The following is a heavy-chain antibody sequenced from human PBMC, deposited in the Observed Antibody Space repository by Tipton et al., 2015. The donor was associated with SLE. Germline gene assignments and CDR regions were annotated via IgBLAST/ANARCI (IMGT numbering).Heavy chain of an antibody. CDR3: ARDINIVATINYYYYGMDV. J-gene: IGHJ6*02. CDR1: GFTFSSYA. Sequence: RSLRLSCAASGFTFSSYAMHWVRQAPGKGLEWVAVISYDGSNKYYADSVKGRFTISRDNSKNTLYLQMNSLRAEDTAVYYCARDINIVATINYYYYGMDVWGQGTLVTVSS. CDR2: ISYDGSNK. D-gene: IGHD5-12*01. V-gene: IGHV3-30*04.